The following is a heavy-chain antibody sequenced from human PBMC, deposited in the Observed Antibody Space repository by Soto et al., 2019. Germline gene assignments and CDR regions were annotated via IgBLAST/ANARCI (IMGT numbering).Heavy chain of an antibody. V-gene: IGHV1-8*01. D-gene: IGHD2-2*01. CDR2: MNPNSGNT. CDR1: GYTFTSYD. J-gene: IGHJ5*02. Sequence: GASVKVSCKASGYTFTSYDINWVRQATGQGLEWMGWMNPNSGNTGYAQKLQGRVTMTRNTSISTAYMELSSLRSEDTAVYYCAGLGYCSSTSCYGFDPWGQGTLVTVSS. CDR3: AGLGYCSSTSCYGFDP.